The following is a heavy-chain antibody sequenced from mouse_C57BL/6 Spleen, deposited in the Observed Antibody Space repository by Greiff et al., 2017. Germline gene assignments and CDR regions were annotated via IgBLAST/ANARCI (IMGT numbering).Heavy chain of an antibody. J-gene: IGHJ4*01. V-gene: IGHV1-69*01. CDR1: GYTFTSYW. CDR2: IDPSDSYT. CDR3: ARSTYDYHAMDY. Sequence: QVQLQQPGAELVMPGASVKLSCKASGYTFTSYWMHWVKQRPGQGLEWIGEIDPSDSYTNYNQKFKGKSTLTVDKSSSTAYMQLSSLPSEDYAVDYCARSTYDYHAMDYWGQGTSVTVSS.